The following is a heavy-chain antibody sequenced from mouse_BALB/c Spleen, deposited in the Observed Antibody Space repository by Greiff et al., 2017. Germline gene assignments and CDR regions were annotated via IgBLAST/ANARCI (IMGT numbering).Heavy chain of an antibody. CDR3: AREIYYGNYDYAMDY. Sequence: QVQLKESGPGLVAPSQSLSITCTVSGFSLTGYGVNWVRQPPGKGLEWLGMIWGDGSTDYNSALKSRLSISKDNSKSQVFLKMNSLQTDDTARYYCAREIYYGNYDYAMDYWGQGTSVTVSS. J-gene: IGHJ4*01. V-gene: IGHV2-6-7*01. D-gene: IGHD2-1*01. CDR1: GFSLTGYG. CDR2: IWGDGST.